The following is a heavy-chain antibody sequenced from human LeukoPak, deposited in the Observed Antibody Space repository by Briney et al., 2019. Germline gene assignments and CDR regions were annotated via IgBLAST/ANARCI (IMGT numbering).Heavy chain of an antibody. V-gene: IGHV3-20*04. CDR3: AKDVSRSIAVTLGY. CDR1: GFTFDDYG. D-gene: IGHD6-19*01. CDR2: INWNGGST. Sequence: SGGSLRLSCAASGFTFDDYGMSWVRQAPGKGLEWVSGINWNGGSTGYADSVKGRFTISRDNAKNSLYLQMNSLRAEDTAVYYCAKDVSRSIAVTLGYWGQGTLVTVSS. J-gene: IGHJ4*02.